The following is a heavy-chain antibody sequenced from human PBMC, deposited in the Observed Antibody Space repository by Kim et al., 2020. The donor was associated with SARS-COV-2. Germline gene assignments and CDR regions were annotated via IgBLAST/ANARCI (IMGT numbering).Heavy chain of an antibody. CDR2: ISGSGGST. Sequence: GGSLRLSCAASGFTFSSYAMSWVRQAPGKGLEWVSAISGSGGSTYYADSVKGRFTISRDNSKNTLYLQMNSLRAEDTAVYYCAKSLGKGSYPYSIDYWGQGTLVTVSS. V-gene: IGHV3-23*01. CDR1: GFTFSSYA. D-gene: IGHD1-26*01. CDR3: AKSLGKGSYPYSIDY. J-gene: IGHJ4*02.